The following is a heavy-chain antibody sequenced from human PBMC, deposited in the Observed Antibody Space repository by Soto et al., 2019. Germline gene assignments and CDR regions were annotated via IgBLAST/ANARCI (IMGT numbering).Heavy chain of an antibody. CDR2: IYYSGST. CDR3: ARGDPYSSGWYYFDY. Sequence: PSETLSLTCTVSGGSISSYYWSWIRQPPGKGLEWIGYIYYSGSTNYNPSLKSRVTISVDTSKNQFSLKLSSVTAADTAVCYCARGDPYSSGWYYFDYWGQGTLVTVSS. J-gene: IGHJ4*02. V-gene: IGHV4-59*01. CDR1: GGSISSYY. D-gene: IGHD6-19*01.